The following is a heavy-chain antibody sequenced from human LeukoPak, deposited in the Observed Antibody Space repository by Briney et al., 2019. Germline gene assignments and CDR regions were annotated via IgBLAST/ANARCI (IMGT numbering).Heavy chain of an antibody. D-gene: IGHD4-17*01. Sequence: SETLSLTCGVSSTSFSSYYWSWIRQTPGKGLEWIGEVNHSGYTNMNPSLKSRVTISVDTSKNQFSLRMSTVTAAGTAVYFCARMTTGHDYWGQGTLVTVSS. CDR3: ARMTTGHDY. CDR1: STSFSSYY. J-gene: IGHJ4*02. V-gene: IGHV4-34*01. CDR2: VNHSGYT.